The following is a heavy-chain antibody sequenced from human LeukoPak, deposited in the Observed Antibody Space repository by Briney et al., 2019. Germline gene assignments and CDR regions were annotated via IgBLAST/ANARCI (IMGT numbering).Heavy chain of an antibody. CDR1: GGTISSYY. CDR3: ARLIDFWSGGIRRYYFDY. V-gene: IGHV4-59*08. D-gene: IGHD3-3*01. CDR2: IYYSGST. Sequence: PSETLSLTCTVSGGTISSYYWSWIRQPPGKGLEWIGYIYYSGSTNYNPSLKSRVTISVDTSKNQFSLKLSSVTAAETAVYYCARLIDFWSGGIRRYYFDYWGQGTLVTVSS. J-gene: IGHJ4*02.